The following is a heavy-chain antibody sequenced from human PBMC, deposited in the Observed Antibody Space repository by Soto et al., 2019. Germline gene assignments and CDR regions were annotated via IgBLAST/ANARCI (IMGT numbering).Heavy chain of an antibody. Sequence: SETLSLTCTVSVGSISSYYWSWIRQPPGKGLEWIGYIYYSGSTNYNPSLKSRVTISVDTSKNQFSLKLSSVTAADTAVYYCARGEIAVAGTGYYYYYMDVWGKGTTVTVSS. CDR3: ARGEIAVAGTGYYYYYMDV. V-gene: IGHV4-59*01. J-gene: IGHJ6*03. D-gene: IGHD6-19*01. CDR1: VGSISSYY. CDR2: IYYSGST.